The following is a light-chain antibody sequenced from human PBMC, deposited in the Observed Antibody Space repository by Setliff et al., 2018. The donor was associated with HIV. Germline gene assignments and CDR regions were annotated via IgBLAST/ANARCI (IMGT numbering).Light chain of an antibody. J-gene: IGLJ1*01. Sequence: QSVLTQPASVSGSPGQSITISCTGNSSDVGSYNLVSWYQQHSDKAPKLIIYEVNKRPSGVSDHFSGSKSGNTASLTISGLQAEDEADYHCCSYARSSPYVFGSGTKVTVL. V-gene: IGLV2-23*02. CDR3: CSYARSSPYV. CDR2: EVN. CDR1: SSDVGSYNL.